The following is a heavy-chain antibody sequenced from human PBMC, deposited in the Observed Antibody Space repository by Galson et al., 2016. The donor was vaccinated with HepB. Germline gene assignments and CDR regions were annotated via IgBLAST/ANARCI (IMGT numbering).Heavy chain of an antibody. CDR1: GYTFPIYG. V-gene: IGHV1-18*04. CDR2: ISANNANT. J-gene: IGHJ4*02. CDR3: ARGQGPLGY. Sequence: SVKVSCKASGYTFPIYGITWVRQAPGQGLEWMGGISANNANTDYAPKFQGRVTLTTDTSTNTAYMELKSLTSDDTAVYYCARGQGPLGYWGQGNLVIVSS.